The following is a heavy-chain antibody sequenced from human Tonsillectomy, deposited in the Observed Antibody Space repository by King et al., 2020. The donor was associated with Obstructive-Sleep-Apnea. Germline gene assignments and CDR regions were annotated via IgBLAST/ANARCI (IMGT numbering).Heavy chain of an antibody. Sequence: QLVQSGAEVKKPGASVKVSCKVSGYTLSELSMHWVRQAPGKGLEWMGGFDPEVGETIYAKRFQGRVTLTEDTSTDTPYMELSSLRSEDTALYYCATVDAGAEFDYWGQGTLVTVSS. D-gene: IGHD1-26*01. CDR3: ATVDAGAEFDY. V-gene: IGHV1-24*01. CDR2: FDPEVGET. J-gene: IGHJ4*02. CDR1: GYTLSELS.